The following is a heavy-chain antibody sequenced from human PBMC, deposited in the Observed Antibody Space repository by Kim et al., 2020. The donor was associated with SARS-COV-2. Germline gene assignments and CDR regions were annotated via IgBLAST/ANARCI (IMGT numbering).Heavy chain of an antibody. CDR1: GYTFIKYA. Sequence: ASVKVSCKASGYTFIKYAMHWVRQAPGQRLEWMAWIYRVNSDTKYSQNFQGRVTITRDISASTLYLELNSLKSEDTAVYYCARDDGRSWLLDNWGQGTLVTVSS. V-gene: IGHV1-3*01. J-gene: IGHJ4*02. CDR3: ARDDGRSWLLDN. CDR2: IYRVNSDT. D-gene: IGHD6-13*01.